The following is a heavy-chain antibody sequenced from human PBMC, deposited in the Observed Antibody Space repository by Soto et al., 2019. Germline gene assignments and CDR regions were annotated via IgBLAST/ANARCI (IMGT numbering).Heavy chain of an antibody. CDR2: IYYSGST. J-gene: IGHJ4*02. CDR3: ARDYGDYGFYDY. CDR1: GGSISSYY. V-gene: IGHV4-59*01. Sequence: QVQLQESGPGLVKPSETLSLTCTVSGGSISSYYWSWIRQPPGKGLEWIGYIYYSGSTNYNPSLKSRVTISVDTSKNQFSLKLSSVTAADTAVYYCARDYGDYGFYDYWGQGTLVTVSS. D-gene: IGHD4-17*01.